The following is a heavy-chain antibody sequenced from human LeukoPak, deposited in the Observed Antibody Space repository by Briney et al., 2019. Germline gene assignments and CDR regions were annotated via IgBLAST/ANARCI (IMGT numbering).Heavy chain of an antibody. Sequence: GESLKISCKGCGYNFISYWIAWVRQMPGKGLEWMGVIYPGDPDTRYSPSFQGQVTISVDKSISTAYLQWSSLKASDTAMYYCARHRGSGSYYNYFDYWGQGTLVTVSS. CDR3: ARHRGSGSYYNYFDY. CDR2: IYPGDPDT. D-gene: IGHD3-10*01. V-gene: IGHV5-51*01. CDR1: GYNFISYW. J-gene: IGHJ4*02.